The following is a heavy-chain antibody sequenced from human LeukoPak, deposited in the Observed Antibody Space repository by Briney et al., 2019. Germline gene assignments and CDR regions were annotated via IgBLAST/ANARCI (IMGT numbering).Heavy chain of an antibody. CDR2: INHSGST. CDR3: ARDARIDSSGWSTGWFDP. D-gene: IGHD6-19*01. CDR1: GGSFSGYY. V-gene: IGHV4-34*01. Sequence: SETLSLTCAVYGGSFSGYYWSWIRQPPGKGLEWIGEINHSGSTNYNPSLKSRVTISVDTSKNQFSLKLSSVTAADTAVYYCARDARIDSSGWSTGWFDPWGQGTLVTVSS. J-gene: IGHJ5*02.